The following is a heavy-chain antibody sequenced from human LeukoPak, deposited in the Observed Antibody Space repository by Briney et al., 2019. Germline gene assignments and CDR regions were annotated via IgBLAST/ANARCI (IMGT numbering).Heavy chain of an antibody. J-gene: IGHJ6*03. D-gene: IGHD5-18*01. CDR3: ARPVRGDSYVLVNHSFNTDF. CDR1: GFTFRSYS. Sequence: GGSLRLSCAGSGFTFRSYSMNWVRQAPGKGLEWVSYISTSDSTIYYADSVKGRFTISRDNAKNSLYLQMNSLRADDTAVYYGARPVRGDSYVLVNHSFNTDFWEKGTRATVSS. V-gene: IGHV3-48*04. CDR2: ISTSDSTI.